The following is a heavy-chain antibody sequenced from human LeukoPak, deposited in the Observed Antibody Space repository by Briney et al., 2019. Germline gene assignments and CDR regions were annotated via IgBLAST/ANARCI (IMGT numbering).Heavy chain of an antibody. CDR1: GFTFSSYA. V-gene: IGHV3-23*01. J-gene: IGHJ4*02. D-gene: IGHD4-17*01. Sequence: AGGSLRLSCAASGFTFSSYAMSWVRQAPGKGLEWVSAISGSGGSTYYADSVKGRFTISRDNSKNTLYLQMNSLRAEDTAVYYCASGRKRVMTTVTVPDDYWGQGTLVTVSS. CDR2: ISGSGGST. CDR3: ASGRKRVMTTVTVPDDY.